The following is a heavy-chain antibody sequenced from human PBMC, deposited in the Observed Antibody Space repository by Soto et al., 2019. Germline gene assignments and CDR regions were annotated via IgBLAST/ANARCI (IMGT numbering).Heavy chain of an antibody. V-gene: IGHV3-48*02. D-gene: IGHD3-16*01. CDR2: ISNSGSVI. J-gene: IGHJ3*01. CDR1: GFRFISYS. Sequence: GSLGLSGAASGFRFISYSMSWVRQAPGKGLEWVSYISNSGSVIHDADSVKGRFTISRDNAKNSLSLQMNSLRDEDTALYYCVRVYASNTFDLWGQGTVVTV. CDR3: VRVYASNTFDL.